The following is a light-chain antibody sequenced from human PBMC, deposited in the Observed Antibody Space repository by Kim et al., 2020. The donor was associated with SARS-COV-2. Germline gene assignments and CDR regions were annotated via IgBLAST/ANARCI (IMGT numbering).Light chain of an antibody. CDR1: SSNIGAGYD. CDR3: QSYDSSPSGSVV. J-gene: IGLJ2*01. CDR2: GNS. Sequence: QSVLTQPPSVSGAPGQRVTISCTGSSSNIGAGYDVHWYQQLPGTAPKLLIYGNSNRPSGVPDRFSGSESGTSASLAITGLQAEDEADYYCQSYDSSPSGSVVFGGGTKLTVL. V-gene: IGLV1-40*01.